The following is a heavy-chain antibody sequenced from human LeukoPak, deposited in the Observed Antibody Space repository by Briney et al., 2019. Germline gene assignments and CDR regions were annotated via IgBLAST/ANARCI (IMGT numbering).Heavy chain of an antibody. CDR2: IDPSGGST. V-gene: IGHV1-46*02. CDR3: ARDPDPHTAINY. CDR1: GYTFNRYY. Sequence: GPSVKVSCKASGYTFNRYYMHWVPQPPGQALEWMGIIDPSGGSTSHAQKLQDRVTITRQTSTRTLYMEVSTLRSEDTPVFFRARDPDPHTAINYWGKGTLVSVSS. J-gene: IGHJ4*02. D-gene: IGHD5-18*01.